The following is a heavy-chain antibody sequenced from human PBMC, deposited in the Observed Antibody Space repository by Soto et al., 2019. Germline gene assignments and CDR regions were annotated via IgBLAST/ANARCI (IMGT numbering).Heavy chain of an antibody. CDR2: TNTNTGGT. D-gene: IGHD2-21*02. CDR3: ARSNTPTVTAPSFDH. J-gene: IGHJ4*02. CDR1: GYSFTDYY. V-gene: IGHV1-2*04. Sequence: QVQLVQSGAEVKKPGASVKVSYKASGYSFTDYYMHWLRQAPGQGLEWMAWTNTNTGGTNYGQDFQGWVTVTRDTSISTAYMELRGLKSGDTAIYYCARSNTPTVTAPSFDHWGQGTLVSVSS.